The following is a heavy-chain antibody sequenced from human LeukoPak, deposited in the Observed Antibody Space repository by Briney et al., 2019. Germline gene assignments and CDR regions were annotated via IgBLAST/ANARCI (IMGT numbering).Heavy chain of an antibody. CDR1: GGSISSGDYY. J-gene: IGHJ5*02. V-gene: IGHV4-30-4*08. Sequence: SQTLSLTCTVSGGSISSGDYYWSWIRQPPGKGLEWIGHIYYYRSTYYNPSLKSRVTISVAPSKTQSPLKRSSVTAEDTAVYYCARLGGDYGAGAGKFDTWGQGTLVTVSS. D-gene: IGHD4-17*01. CDR2: IYYYRST. CDR3: ARLGGDYGAGAGKFDT.